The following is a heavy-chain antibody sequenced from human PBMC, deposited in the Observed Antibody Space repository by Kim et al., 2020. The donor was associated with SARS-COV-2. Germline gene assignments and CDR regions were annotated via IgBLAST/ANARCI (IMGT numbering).Heavy chain of an antibody. CDR3: ARDWGWGGMGV. CDR2: I. V-gene: IGHV3-48*03. D-gene: IGHD3-16*01. Sequence: IYYTDEVKGRFTITRDNAKNKRFLQRNSLKAEDTAVYYCARDWGWGGMGVWGQGTTVTVSS. J-gene: IGHJ6*02.